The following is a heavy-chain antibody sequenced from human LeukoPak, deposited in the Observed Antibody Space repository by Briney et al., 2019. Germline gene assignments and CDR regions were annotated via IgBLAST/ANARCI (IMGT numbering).Heavy chain of an antibody. D-gene: IGHD3-22*01. CDR3: ARDSPQYYYDSSGYYGY. J-gene: IGHJ4*02. CDR1: GFTFSSYW. CDR2: IKQDGSEK. V-gene: IGHV3-7*01. Sequence: GGSLRLSCAASGFTFSSYWMSWVRQAPGKGLEWVANIKQDGSEKYYVDSVKGRFTISRDNAKNSLYLQMNSLRAEDTAVYYCARDSPQYYYDSSGYYGYWGQGTLVTVSS.